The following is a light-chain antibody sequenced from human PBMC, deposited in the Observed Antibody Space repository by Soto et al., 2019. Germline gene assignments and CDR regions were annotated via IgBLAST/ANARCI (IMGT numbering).Light chain of an antibody. J-gene: IGLJ2*01. V-gene: IGLV2-14*01. CDR1: SSDVGGYNY. CDR3: SSSTSRSAHVV. Sequence: QSALTQPASVSGSPGQSITISCTGTSSDVGGYNYVSWYQQHPGKAPKLMIYDVRNRPSGVSNRFSGSKSGNTASLTISGLQAEDDADYYCSSSTSRSAHVVFGGGTKLTVL. CDR2: DVR.